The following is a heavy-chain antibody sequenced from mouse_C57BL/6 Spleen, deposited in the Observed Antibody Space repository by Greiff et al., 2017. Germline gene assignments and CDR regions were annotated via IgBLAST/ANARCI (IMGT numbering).Heavy chain of an antibody. CDR3: ARGGFYFDY. J-gene: IGHJ2*01. CDR1: GYTFTNYW. CDR2: IYPGGGYT. Sequence: QVQLKQSGAELARPGTSVKMSCKASGYTFTNYWIGWAKQRPGHGLEWIGDIYPGGGYTNYNEKFKGKATLTADKSSSTAYMQFSSLTSEDSAIYYCARGGFYFDYWGQGTTLTVSS. V-gene: IGHV1-63*01.